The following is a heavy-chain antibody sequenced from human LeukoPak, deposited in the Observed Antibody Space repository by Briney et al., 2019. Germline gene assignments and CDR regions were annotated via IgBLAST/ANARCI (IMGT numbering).Heavy chain of an antibody. CDR1: GYTFTGYY. D-gene: IGHD6-13*01. Sequence: ASVTVSCTASGYTFTGYYMHWVRQAPGQGLEWMGWINPNSGGTNYAQKFQGRVTMTRDTSISTAYMELSRLRSDDTAVYYCARGYIAVAGCRYWGQGTLVTVSS. V-gene: IGHV1-2*02. J-gene: IGHJ4*02. CDR3: ARGYIAVAGCRY. CDR2: INPNSGGT.